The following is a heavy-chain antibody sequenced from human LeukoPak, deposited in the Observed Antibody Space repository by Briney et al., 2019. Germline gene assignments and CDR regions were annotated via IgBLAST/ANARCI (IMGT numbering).Heavy chain of an antibody. J-gene: IGHJ4*02. CDR3: ARRWYNSGCYYFDY. D-gene: IGHD6-19*01. V-gene: IGHV5-51*01. CDR1: GYSFTSYW. CDR2: IYPGDSDT. Sequence: GESLQISRKGSGYSFTSYWTAWVRQMPGKGLEWMGLIYPGDSDTKYSPSFRGQVTISADKSISTAYLQWSSLKASDTAIYYCARRWYNSGCYYFDYWGQGRLVTVSS.